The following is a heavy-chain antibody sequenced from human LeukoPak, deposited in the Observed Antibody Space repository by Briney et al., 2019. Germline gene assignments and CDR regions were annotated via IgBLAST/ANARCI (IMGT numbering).Heavy chain of an antibody. D-gene: IGHD5/OR15-5a*01. CDR3: ARGVVYWDAAFVI. Sequence: PGGSLRLSCAASGFTFSSYWMHWVRQAPGKGLEWVSRINSDGSSTSYADSVKGRFTISRDNAKNSLYLQMNSVRAEDAAVYHCARGVVYWDAAFVIWGHGTIVTVSS. J-gene: IGHJ3*02. CDR2: INSDGSST. V-gene: IGHV3-74*01. CDR1: GFTFSSYW.